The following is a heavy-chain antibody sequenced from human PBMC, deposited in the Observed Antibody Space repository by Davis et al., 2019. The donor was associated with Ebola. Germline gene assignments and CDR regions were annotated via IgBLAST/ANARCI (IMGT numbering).Heavy chain of an antibody. CDR2: IYYSGNT. V-gene: IGHV4-59*08. CDR1: GGSISSYY. Sequence: PSETLSLTCTVSGGSISSYYWSWIRQPAGKGLEWIGYIYYSGNTNYNPSLKSRVTISIDTSENQFSLKLRSVTAADTAVYYCARGHYYGSGSYSNWGQGTLVTVSS. CDR3: ARGHYYGSGSYSN. D-gene: IGHD3-10*01. J-gene: IGHJ4*02.